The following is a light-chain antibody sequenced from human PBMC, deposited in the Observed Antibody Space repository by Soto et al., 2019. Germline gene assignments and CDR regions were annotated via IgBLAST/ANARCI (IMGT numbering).Light chain of an antibody. CDR3: QQYASSPFT. J-gene: IGKJ2*01. CDR1: RSVTSNY. CDR2: GAS. Sequence: EIVLTQSPGTLSLSPGERATLSCRASRSVTSNYLGWYQPKPGQAPRLLIYGASSRATGIPDRFSGSGSGTDFTLTVSRLEPEDFALYYCQQYASSPFTFGQGTKLEI. V-gene: IGKV3-20*01.